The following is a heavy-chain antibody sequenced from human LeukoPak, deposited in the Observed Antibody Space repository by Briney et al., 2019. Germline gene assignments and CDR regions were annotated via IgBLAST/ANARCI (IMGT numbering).Heavy chain of an antibody. CDR3: AGASYCKGGSCYSVH. CDR1: GFTFSSYG. Sequence: GRSLRLSCAASGFTFSSYGMHWVRQAPGKGLEWVAVIWYDGSNKYYADSVKGRFTISRDNSKNTLYLQMNSLRAEDTAVYYCAGASYCKGGSCYSVHWGQGTLVTVSS. CDR2: IWYDGSNK. J-gene: IGHJ4*02. D-gene: IGHD2-15*01. V-gene: IGHV3-33*01.